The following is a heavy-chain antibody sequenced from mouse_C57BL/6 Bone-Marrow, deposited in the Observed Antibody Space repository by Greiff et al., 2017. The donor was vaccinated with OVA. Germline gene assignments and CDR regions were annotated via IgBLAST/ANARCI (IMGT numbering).Heavy chain of an antibody. CDR1: GFTFSDFY. D-gene: IGHD2-10*01. Sequence: EVQGVESGGGLVQSGRSLRLSCATSGFTFSDFYMEWVRQAPGKGLEWIAASRNKANDYTTEYSASVKGRFIVSRDTSQSILYLQMNALRAEDTAIYYCARDAPYYGLDYWGQGTTLTVSS. CDR2: SRNKANDYTT. CDR3: ARDAPYYGLDY. V-gene: IGHV7-1*01. J-gene: IGHJ2*01.